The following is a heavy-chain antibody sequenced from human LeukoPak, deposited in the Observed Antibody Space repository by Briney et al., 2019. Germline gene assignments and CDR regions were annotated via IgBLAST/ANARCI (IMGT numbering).Heavy chain of an antibody. CDR1: GGSISSSSYY. Sequence: PSETLSLTCTVSGGSISSSSYYWGWIRQPPGKGLEWIGSIYYSGSTYYNPSLKSRVTISVDTSKNQFSLKLSSVTAADTAVYYCAREHYDSSGYVFDYWGQGTLVTVSS. CDR3: AREHYDSSGYVFDY. D-gene: IGHD3-22*01. CDR2: IYYSGST. J-gene: IGHJ4*02. V-gene: IGHV4-39*07.